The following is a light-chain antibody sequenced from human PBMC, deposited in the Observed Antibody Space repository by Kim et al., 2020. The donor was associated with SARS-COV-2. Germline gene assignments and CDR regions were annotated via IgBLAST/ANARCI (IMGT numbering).Light chain of an antibody. CDR3: LQHNTYPIT. Sequence: ASVVDRVTITCRSSQDIRNDLGWYQQNPGGAPKRLIYGASSLQSGVPSRFSGSGSGTEFTLTISSLQPEDFATYFCLQHNTYPITFGQGTRLEIK. J-gene: IGKJ5*01. V-gene: IGKV1-17*01. CDR1: QDIRND. CDR2: GAS.